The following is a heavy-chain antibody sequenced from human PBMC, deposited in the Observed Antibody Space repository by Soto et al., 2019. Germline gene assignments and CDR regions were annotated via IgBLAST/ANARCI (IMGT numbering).Heavy chain of an antibody. J-gene: IGHJ6*02. CDR2: ISYDGSKK. CDR3: ARDLIRSWYALSDYGMDV. V-gene: IGHV3-30-3*01. CDR1: GFTFSSYA. Sequence: PGGSLRLSCAASGFTFSSYAMHWVRQAPGKGLEWVAVISYDGSKKYYVDSVKGRFTISRDNSKNTLYLQMNSLRAEDTAVYYCARDLIRSWYALSDYGMDVWGQGTTVTVSS. D-gene: IGHD6-13*01.